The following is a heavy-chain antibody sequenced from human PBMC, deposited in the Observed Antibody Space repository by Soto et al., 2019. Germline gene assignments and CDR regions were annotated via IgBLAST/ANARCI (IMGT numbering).Heavy chain of an antibody. CDR2: IDPSDSYT. CDR1: GYSFTSYW. Sequence: GESLKISCKGSGYSFTSYWISWVRQMPGKGLEWMGRIDPSDSYTNYSPSFRGHVTISADKSISTAYLQWSSLKASDTAMYYCARHKIFANWFDPWGQGTLVTVSS. CDR3: ARHKIFANWFDP. V-gene: IGHV5-10-1*01. J-gene: IGHJ5*02. D-gene: IGHD3-3*01.